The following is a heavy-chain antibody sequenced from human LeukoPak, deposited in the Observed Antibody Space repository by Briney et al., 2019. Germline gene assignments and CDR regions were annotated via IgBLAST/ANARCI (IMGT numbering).Heavy chain of an antibody. CDR1: GGSVSSYY. D-gene: IGHD1-26*01. Sequence: SETLSLTCTVSGGSVSSYYWSWIRQPAGKGLEWIGRIYTSGSTNYSVSLKSRVSMSVDTSKNQFSLKLSSVTAADTAVFYCARENSGSYREFDYWGQGTLVTVSS. CDR3: ARENSGSYREFDY. V-gene: IGHV4-4*07. J-gene: IGHJ4*02. CDR2: IYTSGST.